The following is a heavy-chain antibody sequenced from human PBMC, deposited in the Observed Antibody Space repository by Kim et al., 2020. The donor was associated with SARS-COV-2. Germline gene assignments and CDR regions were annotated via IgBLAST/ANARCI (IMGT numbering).Heavy chain of an antibody. CDR2: IYSGGST. CDR3: ARENLFRGSANGMDV. V-gene: IGHV3-53*01. J-gene: IGHJ6*02. D-gene: IGHD6-6*01. Sequence: GGSLRLSCAASGFTVSSNYMSWVRQAPGKGLEWVSVIYSGGSTYYADSVKGRFTISRDNSKNTLYLQMNSLRAEDTAVYYCARENLFRGSANGMDVWGQGTTVTVSS. CDR1: GFTVSSNY.